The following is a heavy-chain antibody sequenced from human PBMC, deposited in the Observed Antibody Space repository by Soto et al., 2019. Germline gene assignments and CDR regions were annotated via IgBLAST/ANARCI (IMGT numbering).Heavy chain of an antibody. D-gene: IGHD5-12*01. V-gene: IGHV1-3*01. J-gene: IGHJ4*02. CDR1: GYTFTSYA. CDR3: ASPDSGYDGEPFDY. CDR2: INAGNGNT. Sequence: QVQLVQSGAEVKKPGASVKVSCKASGYTFTSYAMHWVRQAPGQRLEWMGWINAGNGNTKYSQKFQGRVTITRDTSSSTAYMELSSLRSEDTAVYYCASPDSGYDGEPFDYWGQGTLVTVS.